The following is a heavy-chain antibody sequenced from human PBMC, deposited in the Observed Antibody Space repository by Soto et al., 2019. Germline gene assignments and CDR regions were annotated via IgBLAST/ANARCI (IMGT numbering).Heavy chain of an antibody. J-gene: IGHJ3*02. Sequence: SETLSLTCTVSGGSISSGDYYWSWIRQPPGKGLEWIGYIYYSGSTYYNPSLKSRVTISVDTSKNQFSLKLSSVTAADTAAHYCARIGGGIPRGALDIWGQGTMVAV. CDR3: ARIGGGIPRGALDI. D-gene: IGHD3-16*01. CDR2: IYYSGST. CDR1: GGSISSGDYY. V-gene: IGHV4-30-4*01.